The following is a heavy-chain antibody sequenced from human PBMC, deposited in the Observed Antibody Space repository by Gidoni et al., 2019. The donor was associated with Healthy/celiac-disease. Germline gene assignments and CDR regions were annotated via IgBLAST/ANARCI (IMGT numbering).Heavy chain of an antibody. CDR1: GGSISSS. Sequence: QLQLQESGPGLVKPSETLSLTCTVSGGSISSSIYYSGSTYYNPSLKSRVTISVDTSKNQFSLKLSSVTAADTAVYYCARHVANLYDFWSGYKYYFDYWGQGTLVTVSS. D-gene: IGHD3-3*01. CDR2: YYSGST. V-gene: IGHV4-39*01. CDR3: ARHVANLYDFWSGYKYYFDY. J-gene: IGHJ4*02.